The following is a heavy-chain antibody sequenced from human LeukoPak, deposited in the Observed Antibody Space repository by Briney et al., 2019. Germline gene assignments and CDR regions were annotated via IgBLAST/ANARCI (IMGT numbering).Heavy chain of an antibody. Sequence: SETLSLTCTVSGGSITSGGYYWGWIRQPPGKGLEWIGSVYYSGSIHFNPSLKSRVTISADTSKNQISLKLSSVTAADTAVYYCARLRGYSYAGDYWGQGSLVTVSS. CDR1: GGSITSGGYY. CDR2: VYYSGSI. J-gene: IGHJ4*02. V-gene: IGHV4-39*07. CDR3: ARLRGYSYAGDY. D-gene: IGHD5-18*01.